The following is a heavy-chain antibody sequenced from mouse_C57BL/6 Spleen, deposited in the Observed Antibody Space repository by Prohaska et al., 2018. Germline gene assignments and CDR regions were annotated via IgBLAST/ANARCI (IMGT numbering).Heavy chain of an antibody. CDR3: TRGTGRGVFDY. V-gene: IGHV5-9-1*02. D-gene: IGHD4-1*01. CDR2: ISSGGDYI. Sequence: LEWVAYISSGGDYIYYADTVKGRFTISRDNARNTLYLQMSSLKSEDTAMYYCTRGTGRGVFDYWGQGTTLTVSS. J-gene: IGHJ2*01.